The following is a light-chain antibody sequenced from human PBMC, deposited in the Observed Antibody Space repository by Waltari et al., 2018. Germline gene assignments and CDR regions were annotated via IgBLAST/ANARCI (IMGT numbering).Light chain of an antibody. Sequence: QSVLTQPPSVSGAPGQRVTISCTGSGSNIGAGYDVPWYQQLPGKAPKLLIYGTSTRPLWVPDRYFGSQSGTSASLAITGLQAEDEADYYCQSYDTSLSVVFGGGTKLTVL. CDR3: QSYDTSLSVV. CDR1: GSNIGAGYD. V-gene: IGLV1-40*01. J-gene: IGLJ2*01. CDR2: GTS.